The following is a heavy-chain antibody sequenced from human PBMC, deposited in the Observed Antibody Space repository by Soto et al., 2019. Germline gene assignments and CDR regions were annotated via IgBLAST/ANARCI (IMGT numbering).Heavy chain of an antibody. J-gene: IGHJ6*02. D-gene: IGHD6-6*01. Sequence: QVQLVQSGAEVKKPGSSVKVSCKASGGTFSSYAISWVRQAPGQGLEWMGGIIPIFGTANYAQKFQGRFTITADKSTSTAYMELSSLRSEDMAVYYCARSRGARPAAGTTSYGMEVWGQGTTVTDSS. CDR3: ARSRGARPAAGTTSYGMEV. CDR1: GGTFSSYA. V-gene: IGHV1-69*06. CDR2: IIPIFGTA.